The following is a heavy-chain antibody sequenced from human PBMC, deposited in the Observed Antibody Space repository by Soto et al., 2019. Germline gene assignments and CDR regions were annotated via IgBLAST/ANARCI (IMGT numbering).Heavy chain of an antibody. CDR3: ARGRDIVVVPAARGNWFDP. D-gene: IGHD2-2*01. Sequence: PSETLSLTCAVYGGSFSGYYWSWIRQPPGKGLEWIGEINHSGSTNYNPSLKSRVTISVGTSKNQFSLKLSSVTAADTAVYYCARGRDIVVVPAARGNWFDPWGQGTLVTVSS. J-gene: IGHJ5*02. V-gene: IGHV4-34*01. CDR1: GGSFSGYY. CDR2: INHSGST.